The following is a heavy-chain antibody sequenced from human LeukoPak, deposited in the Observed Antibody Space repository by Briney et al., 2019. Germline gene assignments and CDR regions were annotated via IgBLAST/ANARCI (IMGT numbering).Heavy chain of an antibody. CDR1: GYTFTSYA. CDR2: INAGNGNT. CDR3: ARRAVAGTFDY. V-gene: IGHV1-3*01. D-gene: IGHD6-19*01. Sequence: GASVKVSCKASGYTFTSYAMHWVRQAPGQRLEWMGWINAGNGNTKYSQKFQGRVTITRDTSASTAYKELSSLRSEDTAVYYCARRAVAGTFDYWGQGTLVTVSS. J-gene: IGHJ4*02.